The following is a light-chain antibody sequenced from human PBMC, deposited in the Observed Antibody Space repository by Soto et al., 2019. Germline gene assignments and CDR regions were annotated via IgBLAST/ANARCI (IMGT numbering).Light chain of an antibody. CDR1: QSVSSR. J-gene: IGKJ1*01. Sequence: EIVMTQSPATLSVSPGERVTLSCRASQSVSSRLAWYQQKPGQAPRLLIYGASSRATGIPDRFSGSGSGTDFTFTISRLEPEDFAVYYCQQYGSSLTWTFGQGTKVDIK. V-gene: IGKV3-20*01. CDR3: QQYGSSLTWT. CDR2: GAS.